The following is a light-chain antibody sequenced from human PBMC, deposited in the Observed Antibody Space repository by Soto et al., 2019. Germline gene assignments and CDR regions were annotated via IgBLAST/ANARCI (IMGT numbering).Light chain of an antibody. J-gene: IGKJ3*01. CDR3: QHYDNLPPFT. CDR2: GAS. V-gene: IGKV1-33*01. Sequence: DIQMTQSPSSLSASVGDRVTITCQASQDIRKYLNWYQQKPGRAPKLLIYGASNLETGVPSRFSGSRYGTDVIYTISSLQPEDIATYYCQHYDNLPPFTFGPGTKVAIK. CDR1: QDIRKY.